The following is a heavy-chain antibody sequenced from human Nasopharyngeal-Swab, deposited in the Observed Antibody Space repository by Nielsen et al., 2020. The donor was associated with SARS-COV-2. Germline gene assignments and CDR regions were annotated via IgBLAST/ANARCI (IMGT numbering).Heavy chain of an antibody. CDR3: AKESLRREMATMSAHDY. Sequence: GESLKISCTASGFTFGDYAMSWVRQAPGKGLEWVSAISGSGGSIYYADSVKGRFTISRDNSKNTLYLQMNSLRAEDTAVYYCAKESLRREMATMSAHDYWGQGTLVTVSS. CDR2: ISGSGGSI. D-gene: IGHD5-24*01. V-gene: IGHV3-23*01. J-gene: IGHJ4*02. CDR1: GFTFGDYA.